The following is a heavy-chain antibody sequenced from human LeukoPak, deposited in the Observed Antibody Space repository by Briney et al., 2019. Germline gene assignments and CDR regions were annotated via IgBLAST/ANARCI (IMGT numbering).Heavy chain of an antibody. CDR1: GGTFSSYA. CDR3: ARKGYSVLHDAFDI. J-gene: IGHJ3*02. D-gene: IGHD6-13*01. Sequence: SVKVSCKASGGTFSSYAISWVRQAPGQGLEWMGGIIPIFGTANYAQKFQGRVTITADESTRTAYMELSSLRSEDTAVYYCARKGYSVLHDAFDIWGQGTMVTVSS. V-gene: IGHV1-69*01. CDR2: IIPIFGTA.